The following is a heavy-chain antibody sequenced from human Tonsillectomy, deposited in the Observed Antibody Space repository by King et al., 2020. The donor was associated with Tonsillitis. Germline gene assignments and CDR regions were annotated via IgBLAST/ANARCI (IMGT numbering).Heavy chain of an antibody. V-gene: IGHV3-48*04. Sequence: QLVQSGGGLVQPGGSLRLSCAASGFTFSSYSMNWVRQAPGKGLEWVSYISSSSSTIYYADSVKGRFTISRDNAKNSLYLQMNSLRAEDTAVYYCVRGSGWEWLCSSTSCLYTQYFQHWGQGTLVTVSS. CDR1: GFTFSSYS. J-gene: IGHJ1*01. CDR2: ISSSSSTI. CDR3: VRGSGWEWLCSSTSCLYTQYFQH. D-gene: IGHD2-2*01.